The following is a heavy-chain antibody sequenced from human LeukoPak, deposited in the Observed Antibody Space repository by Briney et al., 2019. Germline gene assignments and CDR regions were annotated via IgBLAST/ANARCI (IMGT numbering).Heavy chain of an antibody. CDR2: ISYDGSNK. CDR1: GFTFSSYG. Sequence: GGSLRLSCAASGFTFSSYGMHWVRQAPGKGLEWVAVISYDGSNKYYADSVKGRFTISRDNSKNTLYLQMNSLRAEDTAVYYCAKSSGSYFLGFDYWGQETLVTVSS. D-gene: IGHD1-26*01. V-gene: IGHV3-30*18. J-gene: IGHJ4*02. CDR3: AKSSGSYFLGFDY.